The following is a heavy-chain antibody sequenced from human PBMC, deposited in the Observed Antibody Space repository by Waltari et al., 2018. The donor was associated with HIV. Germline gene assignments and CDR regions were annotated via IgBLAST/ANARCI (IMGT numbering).Heavy chain of an antibody. CDR2: INPSGGST. J-gene: IGHJ6*02. V-gene: IGHV1-46*01. Sequence: QVQLVQSGAEVKKPGASVKVSCKASGYTFTSYYMHWVRQAPGQGLEWMGIINPSGGSTSYAQKFQGRVTMTRDTSTSTVYMELSSLRSEDTAVYYCAREGRPGYYYYYGMDVWGQGTTVTVSS. CDR1: GYTFTSYY. CDR3: AREGRPGYYYYYGMDV.